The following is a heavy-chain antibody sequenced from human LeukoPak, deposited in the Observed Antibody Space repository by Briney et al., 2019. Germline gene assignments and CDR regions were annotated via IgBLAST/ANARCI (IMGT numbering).Heavy chain of an antibody. CDR1: GFTFSSYA. D-gene: IGHD3-9*01. CDR2: ISYDGSNK. CDR3: ARLHYDVLTGPFDY. Sequence: GRSLRLSCAASGFTFSSYAMHWVRQAPGKGLEWVAVISYDGSNKYYADSVKGRFTISRDNSKNTLYLQMYSLRAEDTAVYYCARLHYDVLTGPFDYWGQGTLVTVSS. V-gene: IGHV3-30-3*01. J-gene: IGHJ4*02.